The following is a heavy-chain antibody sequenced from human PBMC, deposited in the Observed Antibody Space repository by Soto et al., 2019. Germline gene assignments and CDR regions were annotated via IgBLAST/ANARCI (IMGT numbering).Heavy chain of an antibody. CDR3: ARVGVEMAIFDY. Sequence: QVQLQESGPGLVKPSQTLSLTCTVSGGSISSGGYYWSWIRQHPGKGLEWIGYIYYSGSTYYNPSLKSRVTISVDTSKNQCPLKLSSVTAADTAVYYCARVGVEMAIFDYWGQGTLVTVSS. CDR1: GGSISSGGYY. CDR2: IYYSGST. D-gene: IGHD2-15*01. J-gene: IGHJ4*02. V-gene: IGHV4-31*03.